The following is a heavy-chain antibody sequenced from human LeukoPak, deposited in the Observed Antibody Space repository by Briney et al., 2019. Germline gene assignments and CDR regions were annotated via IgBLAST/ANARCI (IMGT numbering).Heavy chain of an antibody. CDR2: ITSSGYYT. V-gene: IGHV3-11*05. D-gene: IGHD2-15*01. Sequence: GGSLILSCAASGFTFSDYYMTWIRQAPGKGLEWVSYITSSGYYTNYGDSVKGRFTMSRDNAKKSLYLQMDSLRAEDTAVYYCARVSKAANPTSDSPWFDPWGQGTLVTVSS. CDR3: ARVSKAANPTSDSPWFDP. J-gene: IGHJ5*02. CDR1: GFTFSDYY.